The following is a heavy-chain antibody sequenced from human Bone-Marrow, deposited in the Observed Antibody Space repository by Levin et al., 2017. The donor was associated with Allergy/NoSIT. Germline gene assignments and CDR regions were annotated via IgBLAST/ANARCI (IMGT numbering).Heavy chain of an antibody. V-gene: IGHV5-51*01. J-gene: IGHJ3*02. Sequence: ASVKVSCKASGYTFTTYWIAWVRQMPGKGLEWMGIIYPHNSDTNYSPSFQGHVTMSVDKSLSTAYLLWSSLKASDTAMYYCARLRDYYDSSGFDIWGQGTMVTVSS. D-gene: IGHD3-22*01. CDR3: ARLRDYYDSSGFDI. CDR1: GYTFTTYW. CDR2: IYPHNSDT.